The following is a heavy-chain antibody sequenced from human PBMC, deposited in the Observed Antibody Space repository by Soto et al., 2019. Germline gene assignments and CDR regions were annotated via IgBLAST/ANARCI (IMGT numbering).Heavy chain of an antibody. D-gene: IGHD2-2*01. J-gene: IGHJ4*02. CDR3: FKDKELDVIPDAMWDS. Sequence: EKGLQWVWATTTIDGGTYYADSVKGRFTISRDNSKNTLYLQMNSLRADDTAVYYCFKDKELDVIPDAMWDSSGQGTLVTVPS. CDR2: TTTIDGGT. V-gene: IGHV3-23*01.